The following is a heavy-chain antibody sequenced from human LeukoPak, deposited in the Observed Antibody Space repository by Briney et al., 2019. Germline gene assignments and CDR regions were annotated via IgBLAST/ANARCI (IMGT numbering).Heavy chain of an antibody. Sequence: PSETLSLTCTVSGGSVSSGSYYWSWIRQPPGKGLEWIGYIYYSGSTNYNPFLKSRVTISVDTSKNQFSLKLSSVTAADTAVYYCARESGGGYVAKYYYYGMDVWGQGTTVTVSS. V-gene: IGHV4-61*01. J-gene: IGHJ6*02. CDR2: IYYSGST. CDR1: GGSVSSGSYY. CDR3: ARESGGGYVAKYYYYGMDV. D-gene: IGHD2-15*01.